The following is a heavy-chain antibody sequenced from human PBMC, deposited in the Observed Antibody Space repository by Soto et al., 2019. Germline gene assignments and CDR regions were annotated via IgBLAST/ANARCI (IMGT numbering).Heavy chain of an antibody. CDR3: AKDLLENYYYYGMDV. D-gene: IGHD1-1*01. V-gene: IGHV3-30*18. CDR2: ISYDGSNK. Sequence: GGSLRLSCAASGFTFSSYGMHWVRQAPGMGLEWVAVISYDGSNKYYADSVKGRFTISRDNSKNTLYLQMNSLRAEDTAVYYCAKDLLENYYYYGMDVWGQGTTVTVSS. J-gene: IGHJ6*02. CDR1: GFTFSSYG.